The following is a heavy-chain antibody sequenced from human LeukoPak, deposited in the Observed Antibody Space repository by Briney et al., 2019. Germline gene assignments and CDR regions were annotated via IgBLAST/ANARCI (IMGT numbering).Heavy chain of an antibody. V-gene: IGHV1-2*02. CDR1: GYTFTGYF. Sequence: ASVKVSCKASGYTFTGYFMHWVRQAPGQGLEWMGWINPNSGGTNYAQKFQGRVTLTRDTSISTAYMELIRLRFDDTAVYYCTRALARDNWLDPWGHGSLVTVSS. J-gene: IGHJ5*02. CDR2: INPNSGGT. CDR3: TRALARDNWLDP.